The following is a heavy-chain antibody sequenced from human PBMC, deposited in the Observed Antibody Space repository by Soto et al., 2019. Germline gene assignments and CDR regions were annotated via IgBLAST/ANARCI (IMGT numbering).Heavy chain of an antibody. CDR2: IIPILGIA. CDR1: GGTFSSYT. J-gene: IGHJ4*02. Sequence: QVQLVQCGDEVKKPGSSVTVSCKACGGTFSSYTISWVRLAPGQGLEWMGRIIPILGIANYAQKFQGRVTITADKSTSTAYMEVSSLRSEDTAVYYCARAPSSSWNYVYWGQGTLVTVSS. CDR3: ARAPSSSWNYVY. V-gene: IGHV1-69*02. D-gene: IGHD6-13*01.